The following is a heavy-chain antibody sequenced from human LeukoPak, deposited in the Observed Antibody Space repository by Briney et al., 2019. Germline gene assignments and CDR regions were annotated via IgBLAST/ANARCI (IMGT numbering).Heavy chain of an antibody. CDR3: ARGYCSSTTCLYFDN. CDR1: GYTFIRYG. CDR2: ISGYNGNT. J-gene: IGHJ4*02. Sequence: GASVKVSCKASGYTFIRYGINWVRQAPGQGLEWMGWISGYNGNTNYAQKLQGRVTLTTDTPTNTAYMDLRSLKSDDTAVYYCARGYCSSTTCLYFDNWGQGTPVTASS. V-gene: IGHV1-18*01. D-gene: IGHD2-2*01.